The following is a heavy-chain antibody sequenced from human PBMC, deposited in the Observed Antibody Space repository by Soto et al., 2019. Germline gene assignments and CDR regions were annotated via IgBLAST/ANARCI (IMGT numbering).Heavy chain of an antibody. CDR3: QAEAGIRYSVPVSAFLLNRSSDL. V-gene: IGHV3-23*01. Sequence: GKGLEWVSVISGSGGSASYADSVQGRFTISRDNSNNTLYLQMNSLRAEDTAIFFFQAEAGIRYSVPVSAFLLNRSSDL. D-gene: IGHD3-9*01. J-gene: IGHJ2*01. CDR2: ISGSGGSA.